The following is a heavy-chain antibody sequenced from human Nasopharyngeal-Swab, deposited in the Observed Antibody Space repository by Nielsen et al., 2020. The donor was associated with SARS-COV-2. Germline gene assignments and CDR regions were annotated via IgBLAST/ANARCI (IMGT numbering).Heavy chain of an antibody. D-gene: IGHD5-12*01. J-gene: IGHJ6*02. CDR2: ISSDGGA. CDR1: GFSISGYW. Sequence: GESLKISCAASGFSISGYWMHWVRQAPGKGLVWVSRISSDGGANYADSATGRFTISRDNAKNTVYLQMNSLRAEDTAVYYCARRRGYNYYYYGMDVWGQGTTVTVSS. V-gene: IGHV3-74*01. CDR3: ARRRGYNYYYYGMDV.